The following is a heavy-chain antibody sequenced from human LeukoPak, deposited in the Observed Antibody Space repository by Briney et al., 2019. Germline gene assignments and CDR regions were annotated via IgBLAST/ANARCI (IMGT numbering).Heavy chain of an antibody. V-gene: IGHV4-59*08. Sequence: SETLSLTCTVSGGSISSYYWSWIRQPPGKGLEWIGYIYYSGSTNYNPSLKSRVTISVDTSKNQFSLKLSSVTAADTAVYYCARHRRIIRSPFDYWSQGTLVTVS. J-gene: IGHJ4*02. CDR3: ARHRRIIRSPFDY. D-gene: IGHD3-16*01. CDR1: GGSISSYY. CDR2: IYYSGST.